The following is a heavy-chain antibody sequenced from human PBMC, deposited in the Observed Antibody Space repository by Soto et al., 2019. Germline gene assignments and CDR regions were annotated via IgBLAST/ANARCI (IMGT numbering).Heavy chain of an antibody. CDR1: GGSITGAYY. CDR2: IHYRGST. Sequence: TLSLTCNISGGSITGAYYWNWIRQHPGKGLEWIGSIHYRGSTDYNPSLKSRITISLDRSNNQFSLKLSSVTAADTAVYYCARVRDSFGLDVWGQGTMVTVSS. J-gene: IGHJ6*02. CDR3: ARVRDSFGLDV. D-gene: IGHD2-15*01. V-gene: IGHV4-31*03.